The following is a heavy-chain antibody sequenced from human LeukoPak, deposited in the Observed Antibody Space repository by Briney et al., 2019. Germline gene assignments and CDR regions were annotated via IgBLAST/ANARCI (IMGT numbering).Heavy chain of an antibody. CDR3: ARDPHFYSSSETPLDY. D-gene: IGHD6-6*01. CDR2: ISSSGSTI. J-gene: IGHJ4*02. CDR1: GFTFSDYY. V-gene: IGHV3-11*04. Sequence: PGGSLRLSCAASGFTFSDYYMSWIRQAPGKGLEWVSYISSSGSTIYYADSVKGRFTISRDNAKNSLYLQMNSLRAEDTAVYYCARDPHFYSSSETPLDYWGQGTLVTVSS.